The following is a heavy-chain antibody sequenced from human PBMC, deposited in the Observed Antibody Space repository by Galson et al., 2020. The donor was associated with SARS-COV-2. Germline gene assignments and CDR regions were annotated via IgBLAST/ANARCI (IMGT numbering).Heavy chain of an antibody. CDR2: ISYDGSNK. J-gene: IGHJ6*02. Sequence: TGGSLRLSCAASGFTFSSNAKHSVRQAPGKGLEWVAVISYDGSNKNYEASVKGRFTISRDNSKNTLYLQMNSLRAEDTAVYYCARDSGKVAATGSRWEWDYYYGMDVWGQGTTVTVSS. CDR3: ARDSGKVAATGSRWEWDYYYGMDV. V-gene: IGHV3-30-3*01. CDR1: GFTFSSNA. D-gene: IGHD6-13*01.